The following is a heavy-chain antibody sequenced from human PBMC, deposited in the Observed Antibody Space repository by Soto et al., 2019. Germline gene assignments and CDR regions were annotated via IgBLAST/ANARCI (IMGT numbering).Heavy chain of an antibody. CDR3: ASGGIVPAAFYYYYGMDV. J-gene: IGHJ6*02. CDR2: IIPIFGTA. Sequence: GASVKVSCKASGGTFSSYAISWVRQAPGQGLEWMGGIIPIFGTANYAQKFQGRVTITADKSTSTAYMELSSLRSEDTAVYYCASGGIVPAAFYYYYGMDVWGQGTTVTV. D-gene: IGHD2-2*01. V-gene: IGHV1-69*06. CDR1: GGTFSSYA.